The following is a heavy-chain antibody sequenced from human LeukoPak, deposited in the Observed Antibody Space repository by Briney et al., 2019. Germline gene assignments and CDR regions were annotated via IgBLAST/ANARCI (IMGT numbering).Heavy chain of an antibody. CDR2: IKQDGSEK. CDR1: GFTFSSYW. CDR3: ARVATTGHSEDFDY. J-gene: IGHJ4*02. D-gene: IGHD1-26*01. Sequence: GGSLRLSCAASGFTFSSYWMSWVRQAPGKGLEWVANIKQDGSEKYYVDSVKGRFTISRDNAKNSLYLQMNSLRAEDTAVYYCARVATTGHSEDFDYWGQGTLVTVSS. V-gene: IGHV3-7*01.